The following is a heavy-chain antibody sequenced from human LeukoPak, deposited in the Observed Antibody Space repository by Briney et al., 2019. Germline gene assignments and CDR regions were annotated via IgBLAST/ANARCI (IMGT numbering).Heavy chain of an antibody. CDR2: INPNSGGT. CDR1: GYTFTGYY. D-gene: IGHD3-22*01. CDR3: ARDDYYDSSGYYSL. V-gene: IGHV1-2*02. J-gene: IGHJ1*01. Sequence: ASVKVSCKASGYTFTGYYMHWVRQAPGQGLEWMGWINPNSGGTNYAQKFQGRVTMTRDTSISTAYMELSRLRSDDTAVYYCARDDYYDSSGYYSLWGQGTLVTVSP.